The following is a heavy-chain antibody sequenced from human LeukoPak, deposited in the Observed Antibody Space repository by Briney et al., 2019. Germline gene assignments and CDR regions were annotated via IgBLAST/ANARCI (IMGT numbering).Heavy chain of an antibody. CDR2: IIPIFGTE. CDR1: GGTFSSYA. CDR3: ARLPNYGSGIDWFDP. J-gene: IGHJ5*02. Sequence: SVKVSCKASGGTFSSYAISWVRQAPGQGLEWMGRIIPIFGTENYAQKFQGRVTITADKSTSTAYMELSSLRSEDTAVYYCARLPNYGSGIDWFDPWGQGTLVTVSS. D-gene: IGHD3-10*01. V-gene: IGHV1-69*06.